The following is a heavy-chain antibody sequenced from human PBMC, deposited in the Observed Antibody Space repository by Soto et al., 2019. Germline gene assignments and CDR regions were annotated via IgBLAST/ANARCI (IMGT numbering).Heavy chain of an antibody. V-gene: IGHV3-33*01. Sequence: QVQLVESGGGVVQPGKSLRLSCAASGFTFSNYGMHWVRQAPGKGLEWVAVIWYDGSNKYYGDSVKGRFTISRDNSKNTLDLQINSLRAEDTAVYYCARQYSYGFDKWGQGTLVTVSS. D-gene: IGHD3-16*01. CDR2: IWYDGSNK. J-gene: IGHJ4*02. CDR1: GFTFSNYG. CDR3: ARQYSYGFDK.